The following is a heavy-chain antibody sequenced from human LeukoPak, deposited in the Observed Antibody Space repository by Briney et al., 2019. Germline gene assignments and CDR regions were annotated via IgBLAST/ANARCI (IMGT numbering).Heavy chain of an antibody. V-gene: IGHV4-34*01. J-gene: IGHJ4*02. CDR2: INHSGST. D-gene: IGHD5-12*01. CDR1: GGSFSGYY. CDR3: ARGTSGYVRGCFDY. Sequence: SETLSLTCAVYGGSFSGYYWSWIRQPPGKGLEWIGEINHSGSTNYNPSLKSRVTISVDTSKNQFSLKLSSVTAADTAVYYCARGTSGYVRGCFDYWGQGTLVTVSS.